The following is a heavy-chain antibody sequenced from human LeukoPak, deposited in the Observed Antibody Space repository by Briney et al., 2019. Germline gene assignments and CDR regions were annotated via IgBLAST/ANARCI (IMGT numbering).Heavy chain of an antibody. D-gene: IGHD5-18*01. V-gene: IGHV3-23*01. J-gene: IGHJ4*02. CDR3: AKGSWIQLWAPFDY. CDR1: GFTFSNYA. Sequence: PGVSLRLSCAASGFTFSNYAMSWVRQAPGKGLEWPSAISGSGGSTYYADSVKRRFTIYRVNSKNTLYLQMSSLRGEGTAVYYCAKGSWIQLWAPFDYWGQGALVTVSS. CDR2: ISGSGGST.